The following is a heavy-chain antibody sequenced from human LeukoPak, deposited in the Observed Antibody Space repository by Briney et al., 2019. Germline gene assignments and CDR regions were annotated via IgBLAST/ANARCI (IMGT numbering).Heavy chain of an antibody. CDR1: GYTVTGYY. Sequence: GASVKVSCKASGYTVTGYYMHWWRQAPGQRLEWMGWINPNSGGTNYAQKLQGRVTMTRYTSISTDYMELSRLRSDDTAVYYCARGRQVGATVYYYYYMDVWGNGTTVTISS. J-gene: IGHJ6*03. D-gene: IGHD1-26*01. CDR3: ARGRQVGATVYYYYYMDV. V-gene: IGHV1-2*02. CDR2: INPNSGGT.